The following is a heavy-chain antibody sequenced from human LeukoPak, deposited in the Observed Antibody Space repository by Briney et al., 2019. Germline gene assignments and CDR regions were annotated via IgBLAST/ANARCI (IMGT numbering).Heavy chain of an antibody. CDR1: GGSISSGSYY. D-gene: IGHD2-2*01. Sequence: SETLSLTCTVSGGSISSGSYYWSWIRQPAGKGLEWIGRIYTSGSTNYNPSLKSRVTISVDTSKNQFSLKLSSVTAADTAVYYCARGVVVPAAHLDYWGQGTLVTVSS. J-gene: IGHJ4*02. V-gene: IGHV4-61*02. CDR2: IYTSGST. CDR3: ARGVVVPAAHLDY.